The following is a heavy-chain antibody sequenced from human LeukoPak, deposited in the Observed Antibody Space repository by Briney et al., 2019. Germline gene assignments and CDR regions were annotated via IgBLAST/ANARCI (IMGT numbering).Heavy chain of an antibody. V-gene: IGHV3-7*03. CDR1: GFSFSDFW. D-gene: IGHD2-2*01. CDR3: ATQSYALFHY. CDR2: IKQDGSDT. Sequence: GGSLRLSCVASGFSFSDFWMSWVRQAPGKGLEWVANIKQDGSDTYYADSVKGRFIISRDNAKKSLYLQMSSLRDEDTAVYYRATQSYALFHYWGQGTLVTVSS. J-gene: IGHJ4*02.